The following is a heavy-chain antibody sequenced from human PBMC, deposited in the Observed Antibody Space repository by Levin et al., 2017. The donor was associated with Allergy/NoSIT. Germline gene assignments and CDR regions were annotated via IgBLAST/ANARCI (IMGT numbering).Heavy chain of an antibody. CDR1: GGSISSGDYY. CDR3: ARDATVTTLDNWFDP. D-gene: IGHD4-17*01. V-gene: IGHV4-30-4*01. Sequence: SETLSLTCTVSGGSISSGDYYWSWIRQPPGKGLEWIGYIYYSGSTYYNPSLKSRVTISVDTSKNQFSLKLSSVTAADTAVYYCARDATVTTLDNWFDPWGQGTLVTVSP. CDR2: IYYSGST. J-gene: IGHJ5*02.